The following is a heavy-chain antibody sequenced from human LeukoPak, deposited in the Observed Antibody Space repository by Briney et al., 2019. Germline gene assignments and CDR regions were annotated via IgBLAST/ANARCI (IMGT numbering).Heavy chain of an antibody. CDR2: INYSGST. Sequence: SETLSLTCTVSSGSISSSSYYWGWIRQPPGKGLEWSGSINYSGSTYYNPSLKSRVSISKDASKNQFSLKVSSVTAADTAVYYCARIKKVDTSIDYWGQGTLVTVSS. V-gene: IGHV4-39*01. D-gene: IGHD5-18*01. CDR3: ARIKKVDTSIDY. J-gene: IGHJ4*02. CDR1: SGSISSSSYY.